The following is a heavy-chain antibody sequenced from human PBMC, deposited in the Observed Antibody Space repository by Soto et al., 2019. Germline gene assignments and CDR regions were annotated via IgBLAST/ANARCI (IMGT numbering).Heavy chain of an antibody. Sequence: ASVKVSCKASGYTFTSYDINWVRQATGQGLEWMGWMNPNSGNTGYAQKFQGRVTMTRNTSISTAYMELSSLRSEDTAVYYCARVGVLVANLTHNWFDPWGQGTLVTVSS. CDR3: ARVGVLVANLTHNWFDP. D-gene: IGHD2-15*01. CDR2: MNPNSGNT. V-gene: IGHV1-8*01. CDR1: GYTFTSYD. J-gene: IGHJ5*02.